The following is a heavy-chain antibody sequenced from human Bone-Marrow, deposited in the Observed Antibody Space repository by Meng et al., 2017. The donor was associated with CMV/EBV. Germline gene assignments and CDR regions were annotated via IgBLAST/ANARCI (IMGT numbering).Heavy chain of an antibody. J-gene: IGHJ3*02. CDR3: AVDCSSTSCYFINDAFDI. CDR1: GFNVSTNC. V-gene: IGHV3-21*01. Sequence: GESLKISCIVSGFNVSTNCLNWVRQAPGKGLEWVSSISSSSSYIYYADSVKGRFTISRDNAKNSLYLQMNSLRAEDTAVYYCAVDCSSTSCYFINDAFDIWGQGTMVPVSS. D-gene: IGHD2-2*01. CDR2: ISSSSSYI.